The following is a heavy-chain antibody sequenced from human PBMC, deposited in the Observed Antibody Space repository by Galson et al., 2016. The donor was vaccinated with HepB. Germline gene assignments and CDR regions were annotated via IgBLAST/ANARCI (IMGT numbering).Heavy chain of an antibody. J-gene: IGHJ5*02. Sequence: SLRLSCAASGFTVSSNYMSWVRQAPGKGLEWVSYISSASSIKYYADSVKGRFTISRDNARHSPYLEMNSLRGEDTAMYYCARDYVPGAWGQGVLVTVSS. CDR2: ISSASSIK. V-gene: IGHV3-48*04. D-gene: IGHD3-10*01. CDR1: GFTVSSNY. CDR3: ARDYVPGA.